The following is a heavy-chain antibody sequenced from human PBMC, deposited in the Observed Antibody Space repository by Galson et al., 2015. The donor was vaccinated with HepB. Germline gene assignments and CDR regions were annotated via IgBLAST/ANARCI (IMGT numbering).Heavy chain of an antibody. CDR3: ARDGWDNTIFGDGWFDP. V-gene: IGHV3-23*01. CDR1: GFTFSSYA. D-gene: IGHD3-3*01. J-gene: IGHJ5*02. CDR2: VSGRGGST. Sequence: SLRLSCAASGFTFSSYAMSWVRQAPGKGLEWVSAVSGRGGSTYIADSVKGRFTISRDNAKNSLYLQMNSLRAEDTAVYYCARDGWDNTIFGDGWFDPWGQGTLVTVSS.